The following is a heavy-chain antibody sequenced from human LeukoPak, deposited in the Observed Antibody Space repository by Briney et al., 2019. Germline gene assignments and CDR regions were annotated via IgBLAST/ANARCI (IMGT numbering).Heavy chain of an antibody. J-gene: IGHJ4*02. CDR3: AKGSSGYFFDL. D-gene: IGHD3-22*01. V-gene: IGHV3-23*01. Sequence: PGGSLRLSCAASGFTFNNYGLIWVRQAPGEGLEWVSAISNDGGGRTYADFVKGRFTISRDNSQNTLYLQMDSLRADDTALYYCAKGSSGYFFDLWGQGTLVTVSS. CDR1: GFTFNNYG. CDR2: ISNDGGGR.